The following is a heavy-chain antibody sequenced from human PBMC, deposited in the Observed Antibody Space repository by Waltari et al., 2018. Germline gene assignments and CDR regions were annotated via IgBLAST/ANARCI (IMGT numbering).Heavy chain of an antibody. Sequence: QLQLQESGPGLVKPSGTLSLTCAVSGDSMSSTNCWSWVRQPPGKGLEWIGQVHHSGRPTYSPSFASRVTMAVETYNKLFYLKLTSATAADTAVYYCARDRGRGLYLDSWGPGILVTVSP. CDR2: VHHSGRP. J-gene: IGHJ4*02. V-gene: IGHV4-4*02. CDR3: ARDRGRGLYLDS. D-gene: IGHD2-15*01. CDR1: GDSMSSTNC.